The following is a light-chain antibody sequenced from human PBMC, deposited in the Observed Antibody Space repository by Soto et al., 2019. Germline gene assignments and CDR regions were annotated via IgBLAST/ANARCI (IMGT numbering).Light chain of an antibody. V-gene: IGLV2-14*01. CDR2: EVS. CDR1: SSDIGGYNY. J-gene: IGLJ1*01. Sequence: ALTQPASVSGSPGQSITISCAGTSSDIGGYNYVFWYQQHPGKAPKVMIYEVSNRPSGVSNRFSGSKSGNTASLTISGLQAEDEADYYCSSYTSSSTLYVFGSGTKLTVL. CDR3: SSYTSSSTLYV.